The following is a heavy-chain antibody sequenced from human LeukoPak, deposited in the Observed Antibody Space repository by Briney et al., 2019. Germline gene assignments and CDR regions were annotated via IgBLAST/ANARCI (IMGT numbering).Heavy chain of an antibody. D-gene: IGHD3-22*01. CDR2: IYTSGST. Sequence: SETLSLTCTVSGGSISSGSYYWSWIRQPGGKGLEWIGRIYTSGSTNYNPSLKSRVTISVDTSKNQFSLKLSSVTAADTAVYYCARDPIRPYYYDSSGYGAFDIWGQGTMVTVSS. J-gene: IGHJ3*02. CDR1: GGSISSGSYY. CDR3: ARDPIRPYYYDSSGYGAFDI. V-gene: IGHV4-61*02.